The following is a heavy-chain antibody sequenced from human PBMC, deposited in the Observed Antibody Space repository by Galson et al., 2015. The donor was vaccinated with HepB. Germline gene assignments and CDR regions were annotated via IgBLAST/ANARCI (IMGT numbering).Heavy chain of an antibody. CDR1: GFTFDDHT. V-gene: IGHV3-43*01. CDR3: AKDVGLNGGDGHDAFDI. Sequence: SLRLSCAASGFTFDDHTMHWVRQAPGKGLEWVSLISWDGGSTYYADSVKGRFTISRDSSKNSLYLQMNSLRTEDTALYYCAKDVGLNGGDGHDAFDIWGQGTMVTVSS. D-gene: IGHD2-21*02. J-gene: IGHJ3*02. CDR2: ISWDGGST.